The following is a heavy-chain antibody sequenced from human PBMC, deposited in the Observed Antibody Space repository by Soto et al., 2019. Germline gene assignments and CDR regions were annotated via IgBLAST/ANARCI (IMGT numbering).Heavy chain of an antibody. CDR3: ARDTESYDAFDI. J-gene: IGHJ3*02. V-gene: IGHV1-69*04. CDR1: GGTFSSYT. D-gene: IGHD3-16*02. Sequence: GASVKVSCKASGGTFSSYTISWVRQAPGQGLEWMGRITPILGIANYAQKFQGRVTITADKSTSTAYMELSSLRSEDTAVYYCARDTESYDAFDIWGQGTMVTVSS. CDR2: ITPILGIA.